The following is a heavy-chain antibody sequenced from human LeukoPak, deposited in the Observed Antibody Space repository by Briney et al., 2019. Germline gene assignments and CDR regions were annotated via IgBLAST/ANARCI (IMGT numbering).Heavy chain of an antibody. CDR3: ARVPHPDYDILTGPRGDYYYMDV. V-gene: IGHV1-69*06. Sequence: ASVKVSCKASGYTFTSYGISWVRQAPGQGLEWMGGIIPIFGTANYAQKFQGRVTITADKSTSTAYMELSSLRSEDTAVYYCARVPHPDYDILTGPRGDYYYMDVWGKGTTVTVSS. CDR1: GYTFTSYG. CDR2: IIPIFGTA. J-gene: IGHJ6*03. D-gene: IGHD3-9*01.